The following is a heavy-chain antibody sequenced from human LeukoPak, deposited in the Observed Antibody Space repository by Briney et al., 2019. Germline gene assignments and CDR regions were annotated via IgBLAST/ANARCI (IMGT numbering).Heavy chain of an antibody. V-gene: IGHV4-34*01. CDR3: ASPYFGYSYGSFDP. J-gene: IGHJ5*02. D-gene: IGHD5-18*01. CDR1: GGSFSGYY. CDR2: INHSGST. Sequence: PSETLSLTCAVYGGSFSGYYWSWIRQPPGKGLEWIGEINHSGSTNCNPSLKSRVTISVDTSKNQFSLKLSSVTAADTAVYYCASPYFGYSYGSFDPWGQGTLVTVSS.